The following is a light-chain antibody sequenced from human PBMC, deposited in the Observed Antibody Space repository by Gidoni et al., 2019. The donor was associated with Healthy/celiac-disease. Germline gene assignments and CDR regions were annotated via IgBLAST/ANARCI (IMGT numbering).Light chain of an antibody. CDR2: EVS. Sequence: QSALTQPASVSGSPGPSITISCTGTSSAVGGHNYVSWYPQHPGKAPKLMLYEVSNRPSGVSNRFSGSKSGNTASLTISGLQAEDEADYYCSSYTSSSTWVFGGGTKLTVL. J-gene: IGLJ3*02. V-gene: IGLV2-14*01. CDR3: SSYTSSSTWV. CDR1: SSAVGGHNY.